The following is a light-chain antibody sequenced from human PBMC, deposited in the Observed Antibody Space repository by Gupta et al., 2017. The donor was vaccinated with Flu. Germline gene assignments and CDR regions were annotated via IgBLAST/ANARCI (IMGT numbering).Light chain of an antibody. CDR3: QQTLRTPLT. V-gene: IGKV1-39*01. Sequence: DIQLTQSPSSLSASIGDRVTITCRASLSVTKYLSWYQHQPGRAPKLLIYTTSTLQDGVPPRFSGGGVGMEVVLNITDLQPEDVATYYCQQTLRTPLTFGGGTRVEVK. J-gene: IGKJ4*01. CDR1: LSVTKY. CDR2: TTS.